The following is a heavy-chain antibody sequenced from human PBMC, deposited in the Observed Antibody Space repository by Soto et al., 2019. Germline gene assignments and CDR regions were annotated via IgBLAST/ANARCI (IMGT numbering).Heavy chain of an antibody. CDR2: IIPIFGTS. J-gene: IGHJ3*02. CDR3: ALRDGHNYLIDAFDI. Sequence: QVQLVQSGAEVKKPGSSVKVSCKASGGTFSSNAVSWVRQAPGQGLEWMGGIIPIFGTSKYAQKFRGRVTITADESTSTAYRELSSLRSEDTAVYYCALRDGHNYLIDAFDIWGQGTMVTVSS. D-gene: IGHD5-12*01. CDR1: GGTFSSNA. V-gene: IGHV1-69*01.